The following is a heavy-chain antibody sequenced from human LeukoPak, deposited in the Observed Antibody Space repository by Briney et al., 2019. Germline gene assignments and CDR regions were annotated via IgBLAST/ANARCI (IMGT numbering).Heavy chain of an antibody. CDR3: ATVNCSGGSCYPRPYYYGMDV. V-gene: IGHV1-24*01. CDR1: GYTLTELS. J-gene: IGHJ6*02. D-gene: IGHD2-15*01. Sequence: ASVKVSCKVSGYTLTELSMHWVRQAPGKGLEWMGGFDPEDGETIYAQKFQGRVTMTEDTSTDTAYMELSSLRSEDTAVYYCATVNCSGGSCYPRPYYYGMDVWGQGTTVTVSS. CDR2: FDPEDGET.